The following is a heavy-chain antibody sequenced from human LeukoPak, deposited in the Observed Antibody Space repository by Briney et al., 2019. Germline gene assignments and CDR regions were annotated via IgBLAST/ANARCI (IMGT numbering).Heavy chain of an antibody. CDR3: ARENYVRGAFDY. Sequence: SQTLSLTCTVSGGSISSGDYYWSWIRQPPGKGLEWIGYIYYSGSTYYNPSLKSRVTISVDTSKDQFSLKLTSVTAADTAVYYCARENYVRGAFDYWGQGALVTVSS. D-gene: IGHD3-10*02. V-gene: IGHV4-30-4*01. CDR1: GGSISSGDYY. CDR2: IYYSGST. J-gene: IGHJ4*02.